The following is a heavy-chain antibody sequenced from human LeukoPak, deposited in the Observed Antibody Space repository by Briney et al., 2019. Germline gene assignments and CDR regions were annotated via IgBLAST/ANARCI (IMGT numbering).Heavy chain of an antibody. V-gene: IGHV3-23*01. Sequence: PGGSLRLSCAASGFTFSNYAMSWVRQAPGKGLEWVSGISGGGGSTYYADSVKGRFTISRGNSKNTLDLQMNSLRAGDSAIYYCAKGISTPDYWGQGTLVTVSS. J-gene: IGHJ4*02. CDR3: AKGISTPDY. CDR1: GFTFSNYA. D-gene: IGHD2-2*01. CDR2: ISGGGGST.